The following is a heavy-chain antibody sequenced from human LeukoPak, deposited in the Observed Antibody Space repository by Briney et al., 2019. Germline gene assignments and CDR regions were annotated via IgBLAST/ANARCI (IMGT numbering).Heavy chain of an antibody. V-gene: IGHV4-34*01. CDR2: INHSGST. CDR1: GGSFSGYY. D-gene: IGHD3-10*01. CDR3: ARDSLNYYGSGSYYANWFDP. Sequence: SETLSLTCAVYGGSFSGYYWSWIRQPPGKGLEWIGEINHSGSTNYNPSLKSRVTISVDTSKNQFSLKLSSVTAADTAVYYCARDSLNYYGSGSYYANWFDPWGQGTLVTVSS. J-gene: IGHJ5*02.